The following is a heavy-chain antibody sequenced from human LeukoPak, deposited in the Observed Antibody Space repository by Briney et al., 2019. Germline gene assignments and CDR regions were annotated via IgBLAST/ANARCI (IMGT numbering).Heavy chain of an antibody. CDR2: IYYSGST. D-gene: IGHD1-26*01. J-gene: IGHJ6*03. CDR3: ARGLDSGSYLTYYYYYYMDV. Sequence: SETLSLTCTVSGGSISSYYWSWIRQPPGKGLEWIGHIYYSGSTNYNPSLKSRVTISVDTSKNRFSLKLSSVTAADTAVYYCARGLDSGSYLTYYYYYYMDVWGKGTTVTVSS. CDR1: GGSISSYY. V-gene: IGHV4-59*01.